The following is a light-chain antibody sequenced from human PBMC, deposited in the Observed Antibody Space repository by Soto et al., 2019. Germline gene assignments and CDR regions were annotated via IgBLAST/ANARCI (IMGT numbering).Light chain of an antibody. J-gene: IGKJ5*01. CDR1: QSVRSN. Sequence: IVMKQSPATLSVSPGERATLSCRASQSVRSNLAWYQQKPGQAPRLVIYAASTRATGIPDRFSGSVSGTEFTLTISSLQSEDFAVYYCQQYNEWPPFTFGQGTRLEIK. CDR3: QQYNEWPPFT. CDR2: AAS. V-gene: IGKV3-15*01.